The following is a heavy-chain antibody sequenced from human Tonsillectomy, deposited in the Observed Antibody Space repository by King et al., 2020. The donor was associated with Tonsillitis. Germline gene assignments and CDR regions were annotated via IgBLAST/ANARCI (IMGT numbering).Heavy chain of an antibody. CDR1: GFTFGDYA. V-gene: IGHV3-49*03. CDR2: IRSKAYGGTT. CDR3: TRDQVFWSGYWGINAFDI. Sequence: VQLVESGGGLVQPGRSLRLSCTASGFTFGDYAMSWFRQAPGKGLEWVGCIRSKAYGGTTEYAASVKGRFTISRDDSKSIAYLQMNSLKTEDTAVYYCTRDQVFWSGYWGINAFDIWGQGTMVTVSS. D-gene: IGHD3-3*01. J-gene: IGHJ3*02.